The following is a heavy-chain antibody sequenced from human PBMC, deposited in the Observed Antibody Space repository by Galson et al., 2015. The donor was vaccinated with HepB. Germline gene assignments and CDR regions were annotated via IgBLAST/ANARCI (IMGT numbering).Heavy chain of an antibody. CDR3: ARDRALDNYGPSGFDP. V-gene: IGHV3-33*01. CDR2: IWYDGSNK. J-gene: IGHJ5*02. D-gene: IGHD4-11*01. Sequence: SLRLSCAASGFTFSTYGMHWVRQAPGKGLEWVAVIWYDGSNKYYADSMKGRFTISRDNSKNTLYLQMNSLRAEDTAVYYCARDRALDNYGPSGFDPWGQGTLVTVSS. CDR1: GFTFSTYG.